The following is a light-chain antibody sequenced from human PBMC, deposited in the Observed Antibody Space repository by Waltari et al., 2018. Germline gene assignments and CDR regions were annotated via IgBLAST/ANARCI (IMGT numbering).Light chain of an antibody. V-gene: IGLV3-1*01. Sequence: SYEVTQPPSVSVSPRQRATITCSGEKLGSKYVSWYPQKSGHSPVLVIYRDDKRPSGIPERFSRSNSGNTATLTISGTQPMDEADYYWQAWDSSAFVFGAGTKVTVL. CDR2: RDD. J-gene: IGLJ1*01. CDR3: QAWDSSAFV. CDR1: KLGSKY.